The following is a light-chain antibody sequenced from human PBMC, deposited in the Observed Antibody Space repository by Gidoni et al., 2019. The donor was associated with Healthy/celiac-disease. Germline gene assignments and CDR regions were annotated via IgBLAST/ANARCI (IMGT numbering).Light chain of an antibody. V-gene: IGKV1-39*01. Sequence: DIHKTQYPPFLSASVGDRVTITCRASQSISSYLNWYQQKPGKAPKLLIYAASSLQSWVPSRFTGSGSWTDFTLTISSLQPEDFATYYCQQSYSTPWTFGQGTKVEIK. J-gene: IGKJ1*01. CDR2: AAS. CDR1: QSISSY. CDR3: QQSYSTPWT.